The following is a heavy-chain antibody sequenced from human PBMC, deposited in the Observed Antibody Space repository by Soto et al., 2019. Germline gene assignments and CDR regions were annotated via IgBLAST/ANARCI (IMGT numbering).Heavy chain of an antibody. CDR2: IYIGATT. J-gene: IGHJ4*02. Sequence: QVQLQESGPGLVKPLETLSLTCIVSGGSISSYYWTWTRQPPGKGLEWIGCIYIGATTSYNPSLKSRVTISVDTSKNQFSLKLTSVTAADTAVYYCARDDSERPATYWGQGTLVTVSS. CDR1: GGSISSYY. CDR3: ARDDSERPATY. D-gene: IGHD3-10*01. V-gene: IGHV4-59*01.